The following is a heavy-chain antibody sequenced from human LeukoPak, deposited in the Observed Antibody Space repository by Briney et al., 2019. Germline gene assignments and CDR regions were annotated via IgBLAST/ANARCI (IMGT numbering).Heavy chain of an antibody. J-gene: IGHJ6*03. CDR1: GYSISSGYY. Sequence: SETLSLTCAVSGYSISSGYYWGWIRQPPGKGLEWIGSIYYSGSTYYNPSLKSRVTISVDTSKNQFSLKLSSVTAADTAVYYCGRLFYDFWSGHYYYYMDVWGKGTTVTVSS. V-gene: IGHV4-38-2*01. CDR2: IYYSGST. CDR3: GRLFYDFWSGHYYYYMDV. D-gene: IGHD3-3*01.